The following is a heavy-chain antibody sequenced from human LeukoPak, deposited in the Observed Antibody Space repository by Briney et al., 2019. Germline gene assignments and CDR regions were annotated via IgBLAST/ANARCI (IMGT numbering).Heavy chain of an antibody. CDR3: AKDMHSSGWEIGYYYYYMDV. Sequence: VGSLRLSCAASGFTFDDYVMHWVRQSPGKGVEGVSLISGDGGITYYADSVKGRFTISRDNSKNSLYLQMNSLRDEDTALYYCAKDMHSSGWEIGYYYYYMDVWGKGNTVTVSS. V-gene: IGHV3-43D*03. CDR2: ISGDGGIT. D-gene: IGHD6-19*01. J-gene: IGHJ6*03. CDR1: GFTFDDYV.